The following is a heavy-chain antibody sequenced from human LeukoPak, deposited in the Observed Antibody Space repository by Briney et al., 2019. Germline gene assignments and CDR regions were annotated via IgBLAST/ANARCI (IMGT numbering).Heavy chain of an antibody. V-gene: IGHV3-7*01. CDR3: ARDSRETYYDILTGYQY. CDR1: GSTFSSYW. D-gene: IGHD3-9*01. Sequence: GGSLRLSCAASGSTFSSYWMSWVRQAPGKGLEWVANIKQDGREKYYVDSVKGRFTISRDNAKNSLYLQMNSLRAEDTAVYYCARDSRETYYDILTGYQYWGQGTLVTVSS. J-gene: IGHJ4*02. CDR2: IKQDGREK.